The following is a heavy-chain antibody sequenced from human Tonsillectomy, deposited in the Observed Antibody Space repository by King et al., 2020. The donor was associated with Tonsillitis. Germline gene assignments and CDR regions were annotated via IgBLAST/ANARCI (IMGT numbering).Heavy chain of an antibody. D-gene: IGHD3-22*01. CDR1: GGSISSYY. J-gene: IGHJ4*02. V-gene: IGHV4-59*08. CDR3: ARSPDSSGYVLDGRHFDY. Sequence: VQLQESGPGLVKPSETLSLTCTVSGGSISSYYWSWIRQPPGKGLEWIGYIYSSGSTNYNPSLKSRVTISVDTSKNQFYLKLNSVTAADTAVYYCARSPDSSGYVLDGRHFDYWGQGTLVTVSS. CDR2: IYSSGST.